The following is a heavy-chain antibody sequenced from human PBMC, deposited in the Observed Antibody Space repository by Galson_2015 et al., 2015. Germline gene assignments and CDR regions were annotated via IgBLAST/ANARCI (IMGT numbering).Heavy chain of an antibody. CDR2: IKPDGSEK. D-gene: IGHD3-3*01. CDR1: GFTFSTYW. V-gene: IGHV3-7*04. CDR3: ARVLYNDFWSGYYTGYDY. J-gene: IGHJ4*02. Sequence: SLRLSCAASGFTFSTYWMSWVRQAPGKGLEWVANIKPDGSEKYYVDSVKGRFTISRDNAENSLYPQMNSLRAEDTAVYYCARVLYNDFWSGYYTGYDYWGQGTLVTVSS.